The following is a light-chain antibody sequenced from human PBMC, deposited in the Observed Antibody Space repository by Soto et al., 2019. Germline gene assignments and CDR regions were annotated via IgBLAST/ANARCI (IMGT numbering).Light chain of an antibody. CDR1: SSDVGGYNY. CDR2: DVS. Sequence: QSALTQPASVSGSPGQSITISCTGTSSDVGGYNYVSWYQLYPGKAPKLIIYDVSNRPSGISNRFSGSKSGNTASLTISGLQAEDEAEYYCSSYTSSSTYVFGTGTKLT. J-gene: IGLJ1*01. CDR3: SSYTSSSTYV. V-gene: IGLV2-14*03.